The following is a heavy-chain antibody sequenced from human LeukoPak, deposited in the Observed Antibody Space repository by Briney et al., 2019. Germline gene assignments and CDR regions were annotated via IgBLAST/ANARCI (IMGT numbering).Heavy chain of an antibody. D-gene: IGHD3-10*01. CDR3: ARDPMVRDPFDY. CDR1: GGSISSYY. Sequence: PSETLSLTCTVSGGSISSYYWSWIRQPPGKGLEWIGSIYYSGSTYYNPSLKSRVTISVDTSKNQFSLKLSSVTAADTAVYYCARDPMVRDPFDYWGQGTLVTVSS. V-gene: IGHV4-39*07. J-gene: IGHJ4*02. CDR2: IYYSGST.